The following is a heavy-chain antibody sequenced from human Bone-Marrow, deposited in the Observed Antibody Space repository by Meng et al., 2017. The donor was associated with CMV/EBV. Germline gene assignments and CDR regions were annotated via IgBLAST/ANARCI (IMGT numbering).Heavy chain of an antibody. CDR2: INSDGSST. V-gene: IGHV3-74*01. Sequence: GGSLRLSCAASGFTFSSYWMHWVRQAPGKGLVWVSRINSDGSSTSYADSVKGRFTISRDNAKNTLYLQMNSLRAEDTAVYYCARARYYGSGIAGMDVWGQGTTVTVS. J-gene: IGHJ6*02. CDR1: GFTFSSYW. CDR3: ARARYYGSGIAGMDV. D-gene: IGHD3-10*01.